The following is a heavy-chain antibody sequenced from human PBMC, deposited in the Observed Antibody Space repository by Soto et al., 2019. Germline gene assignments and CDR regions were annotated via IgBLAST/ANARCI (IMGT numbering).Heavy chain of an antibody. V-gene: IGHV4-39*01. CDR2: IYYSGST. J-gene: IGHJ6*03. Sequence: SETLSLTCTVSGGSISSSSYYWGWIRQPPGKGLEWIGSIYYSGSTYYNPSLKSRVTISVDTSKNQFSLKLSSVTAADTAVYYCASVADQNYYYYMDVWGKGTTVTVSS. D-gene: IGHD6-13*01. CDR1: GGSISSSSYY. CDR3: ASVADQNYYYYMDV.